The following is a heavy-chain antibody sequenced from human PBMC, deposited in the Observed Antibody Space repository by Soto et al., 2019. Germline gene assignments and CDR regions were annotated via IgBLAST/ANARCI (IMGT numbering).Heavy chain of an antibody. J-gene: IGHJ3*02. Sequence: QVQLVQSGAEVKKPGASVKVSCKASGYTFTSYYMHWVRQAPGQGLEWMGIINPSGGSTSYAKKFQGRVTMTRDTSTSTVYMELSSLRSEDTAVYYCARDNLVVVPAASNAFDIWGQGTMVTVSS. CDR2: INPSGGST. D-gene: IGHD2-2*01. V-gene: IGHV1-46*03. CDR3: ARDNLVVVPAASNAFDI. CDR1: GYTFTSYY.